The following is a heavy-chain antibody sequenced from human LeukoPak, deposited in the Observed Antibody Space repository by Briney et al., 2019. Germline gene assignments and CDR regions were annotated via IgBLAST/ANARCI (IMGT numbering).Heavy chain of an antibody. CDR2: LTVSGSHT. V-gene: IGHV3-23*01. Sequence: GGSLRLSCTASGFTLSNFVMSWVRQAPGRGLEWVSSLTVSGSHTYYADSVKGRFTISRDNPKNPLYLQMNSLRAEDTAVYYCAKRGDTKYFALWGRGTLVTVSS. CDR1: GFTLSNFV. CDR3: AKRGDTKYFAL. J-gene: IGHJ2*01. D-gene: IGHD3-16*01.